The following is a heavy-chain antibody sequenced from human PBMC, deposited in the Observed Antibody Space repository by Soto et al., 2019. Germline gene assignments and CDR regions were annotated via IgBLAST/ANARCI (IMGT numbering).Heavy chain of an antibody. CDR2: MNPNSGNT. V-gene: IGHV1-8*01. CDR1: GYTFTSYD. CDR3: ARPRSGSYYYGMDV. D-gene: IGHD3-3*01. Sequence: QVQLVQSGAEVKKPGASVKVSCKASGYTFTSYDINWVRQATGQGLEWMGWMNPNSGNTGYAQKVQGRVTMTRNNSIITAYMELSSLRSEDTAVYYCARPRSGSYYYGMDVWGQGTAVTVSS. J-gene: IGHJ6*02.